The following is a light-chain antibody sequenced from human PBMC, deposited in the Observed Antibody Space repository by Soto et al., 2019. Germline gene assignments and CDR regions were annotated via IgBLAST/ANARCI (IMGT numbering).Light chain of an antibody. Sequence: EIVLTQSPGTLSLSPGETVTLSCRASQSVGSNYLAWYQQKPGQAPRLLIYGASSRPVVIPDRFSGSGSGTDFTLTLSRLEPEDFAVYYCQQYANSPRTFGQGTRVEIK. CDR3: QQYANSPRT. CDR1: QSVGSNY. V-gene: IGKV3-20*01. CDR2: GAS. J-gene: IGKJ1*01.